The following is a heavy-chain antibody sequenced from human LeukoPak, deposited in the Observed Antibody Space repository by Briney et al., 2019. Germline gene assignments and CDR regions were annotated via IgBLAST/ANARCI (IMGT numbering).Heavy chain of an antibody. J-gene: IGHJ3*01. CDR2: VYYSGST. D-gene: IGHD5-18*01. Sequence: SETLSLTCTVSGGSISSTTYYWGWIRQPSGKGLEWIGSVYYSGSTYQNPSLKSRVTISADTSKNQFSLNLSSVTAAVTAVYYCARGRIQISLHVFDVWGQGTMVTVSS. V-gene: IGHV4-39*01. CDR3: ARGRIQISLHVFDV. CDR1: GGSISSTTYY.